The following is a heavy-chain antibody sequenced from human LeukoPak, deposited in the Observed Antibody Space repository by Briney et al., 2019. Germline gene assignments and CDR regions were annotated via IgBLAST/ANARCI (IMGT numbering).Heavy chain of an antibody. Sequence: GGTLRLSCAASGFTFSSYGMSWVRQALGKGLEWVSAISGSGGSTYYADSVKGRFTISRDNSKNTLYLQMNSLRAEDTAVYYCAKGWLQYPFDYWGQGTLVTVSS. J-gene: IGHJ4*02. CDR2: ISGSGGST. CDR3: AKGWLQYPFDY. D-gene: IGHD5-24*01. CDR1: GFTFSSYG. V-gene: IGHV3-23*01.